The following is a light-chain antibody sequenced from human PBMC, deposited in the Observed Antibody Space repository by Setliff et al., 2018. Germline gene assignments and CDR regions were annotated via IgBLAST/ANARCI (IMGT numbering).Light chain of an antibody. CDR3: AAWDDSLNGDV. CDR1: SSDVGGYNY. Sequence: QSALAQPRSVSGSPGQSVTISCTGTSSDVGGYNYVSWYQQHPGKAPKLMIYDVSKRPSGVPDRFSGSKSGTSASLAISGLQSEDEADYYCAAWDDSLNGDVFGTGTKVTVL. CDR2: DVS. V-gene: IGLV2-11*01. J-gene: IGLJ1*01.